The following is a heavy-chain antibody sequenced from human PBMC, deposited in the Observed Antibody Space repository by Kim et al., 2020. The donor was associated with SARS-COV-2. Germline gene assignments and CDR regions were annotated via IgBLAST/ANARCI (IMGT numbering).Heavy chain of an antibody. Sequence: SETLYLTCTVSGGSISSSSYYWGWIRQPPGKGLEWIRSIYYSGSTYYNPSLKSRVTISVDTSKNQFSLKLSSVTAADTAVYYCAGLNTVTTNYYYYGMDVWGQGTTVTVSS. D-gene: IGHD4-17*01. CDR2: IYYSGST. CDR1: GGSISSSSYY. CDR3: AGLNTVTTNYYYYGMDV. J-gene: IGHJ6*02. V-gene: IGHV4-39*01.